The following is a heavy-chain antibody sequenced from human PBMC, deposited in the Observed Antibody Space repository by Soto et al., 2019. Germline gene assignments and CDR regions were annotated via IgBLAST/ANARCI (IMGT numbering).Heavy chain of an antibody. CDR3: ARAFIVVVPAASPDAFDI. CDR2: INPSDGSA. Sequence: ASVKVSCKASGYTFTSYYMHWVRQAPGQGLEWMAIINPSDGSASYAQKLQGRVTMTRDTSISTAYMELSRLRSDDTAVYYCARAFIVVVPAASPDAFDIWGQGTMVTV. J-gene: IGHJ3*02. CDR1: GYTFTSYY. V-gene: IGHV1-46*04. D-gene: IGHD2-2*01.